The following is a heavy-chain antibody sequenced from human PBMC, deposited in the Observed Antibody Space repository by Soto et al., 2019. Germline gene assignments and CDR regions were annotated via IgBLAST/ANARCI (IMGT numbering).Heavy chain of an antibody. CDR3: ARDQGYCSGDTCYSNDY. J-gene: IGHJ4*02. V-gene: IGHV3-11*06. Sequence: GGSLRLSCAASGFTFSDYYMSWIRQAPGKGLEWVSYISSSSYTNYADSVKGRFTISRDNAKNSLYLQMSSLRAEDTAVYFCARDQGYCSGDTCYSNDYWGQGTLVTVSS. D-gene: IGHD2-15*01. CDR1: GFTFSDYY. CDR2: ISSSSYT.